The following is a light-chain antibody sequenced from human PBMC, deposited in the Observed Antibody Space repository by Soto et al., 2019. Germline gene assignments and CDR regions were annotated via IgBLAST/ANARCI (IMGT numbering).Light chain of an antibody. CDR3: QHPNSYSKT. V-gene: IGKV1-5*01. CDR1: QSIRHY. J-gene: IGKJ1*01. Sequence: DIQMTQSPTTLSASLGDRVTITCRASQSIRHYLAWYQQMPGNAPKLLIYGASTLQSGVPSRFSGSGSGTEFTLTISSLQHYAFGTYFCQHPNSYSKTFGQGTKVEIK. CDR2: GAS.